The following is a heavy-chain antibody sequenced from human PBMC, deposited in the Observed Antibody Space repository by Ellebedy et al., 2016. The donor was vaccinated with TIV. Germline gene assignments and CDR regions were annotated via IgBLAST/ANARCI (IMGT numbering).Heavy chain of an antibody. CDR1: GGSFSGYY. J-gene: IGHJ4*02. V-gene: IGHV4-34*01. CDR3: ARGRGYSSRNYFDY. Sequence: GSLRLXCAVYGGSFSGYYWSWIRQPPGKGLEWIGEINHSGSTNYNPSLKSRVTISVDTSKNQFSLKLSSVTAADTAVYYCARGRGYSSRNYFDYWGQGTLVTVSS. D-gene: IGHD6-19*01. CDR2: INHSGST.